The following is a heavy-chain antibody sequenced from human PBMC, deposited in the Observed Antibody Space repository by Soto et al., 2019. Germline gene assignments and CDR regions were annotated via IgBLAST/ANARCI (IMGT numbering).Heavy chain of an antibody. CDR3: ATPYSFNH. CDR2: ISDDSSYI. CDR1: GFMFSAYT. Sequence: PGGSLRLSCAASGFMFSAYTMNWVRQAPGKGLEWLSSISDDSSYIDYADSLRGRFTVSRDNARNSLYLQIDSLGVEDTAVYYCATPYSFNHSGPGTLVTVSS. J-gene: IGHJ5*02. V-gene: IGHV3-21*06. D-gene: IGHD2-21*01.